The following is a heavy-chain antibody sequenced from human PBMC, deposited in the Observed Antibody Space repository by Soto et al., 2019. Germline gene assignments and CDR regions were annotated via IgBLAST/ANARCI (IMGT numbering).Heavy chain of an antibody. J-gene: IGHJ2*01. V-gene: IGHV3-23*01. CDR2: ISGSGGST. D-gene: IGHD3-10*02. Sequence: KGLEWVSAISGSGGSTYYADSVKGRFTISRDSSKNTPYLQMNSLSAEDTAVYSRAIFFFQAEDGIRDVRSVSAFLLNRSSDL. CDR3: AIFFFQAEDGIRDVRSVSAFLLNRSSDL.